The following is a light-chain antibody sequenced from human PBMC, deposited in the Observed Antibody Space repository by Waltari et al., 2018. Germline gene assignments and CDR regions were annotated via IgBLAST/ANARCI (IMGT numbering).Light chain of an antibody. CDR3: MQARQTPWT. V-gene: IGKV2-28*01. Sequence: DIVMTQSPLSLPVSPGGPASISCRSSQSLLHSSGYTFLDWYVQKPGQAPQLLIYLVSDRASGVPDRFSGSGSGTDFTLKISRVEAEDVGLYYCMQARQTPWTFGQGTKVEIK. CDR2: LVS. CDR1: QSLLHSSGYTF. J-gene: IGKJ1*01.